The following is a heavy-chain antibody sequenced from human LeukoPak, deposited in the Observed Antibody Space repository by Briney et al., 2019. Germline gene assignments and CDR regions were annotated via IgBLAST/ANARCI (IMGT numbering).Heavy chain of an antibody. V-gene: IGHV4-4*07. CDR2: IYTSGST. J-gene: IGHJ5*02. CDR3: ARQFYCSSTSCPNWFDP. Sequence: SETLSLTCTVSGGSISSYYWSWIRQPAGKGLEWIGRIYTSGSTNYNPSLKSRVTISVDTSKNQFSLKLSSVTAADTAVYYCARQFYCSSTSCPNWFDPWGQGTLVTVSS. CDR1: GGSISSYY. D-gene: IGHD2-2*01.